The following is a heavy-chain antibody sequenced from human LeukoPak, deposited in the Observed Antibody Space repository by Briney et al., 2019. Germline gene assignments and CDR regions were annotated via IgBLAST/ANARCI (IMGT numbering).Heavy chain of an antibody. V-gene: IGHV1-2*06. CDR1: GYTFTGYY. CDR2: INPNSGGT. Sequence: GASVKVSCKASGYTFTGYYMHWVRQAPGQGLEWMGRINPNSGGTNYAQKFQGRVTMTRDTSISTAYMELSRLRSDDTAVYYCASSKTVGATRIKIAGPGDWGQGTLVTVSS. D-gene: IGHD1-26*01. CDR3: ASSKTVGATRIKIAGPGD. J-gene: IGHJ4*02.